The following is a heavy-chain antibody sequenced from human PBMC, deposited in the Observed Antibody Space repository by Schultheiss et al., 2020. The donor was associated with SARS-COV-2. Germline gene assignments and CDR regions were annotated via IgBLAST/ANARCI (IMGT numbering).Heavy chain of an antibody. CDR1: GGSISSGGYY. J-gene: IGHJ6*02. CDR2: IYYSGST. D-gene: IGHD3-9*01. V-gene: IGHV4-39*07. CDR3: ARDNSEILTGFSNPRWQHYYYGMDV. Sequence: SETLSLTCTVSGGSISSGGYYWGWIRQPPGKGLEWIGSIYYSGSTYYNPSLKSRLTMSLDTSKNQFSLELRSVTAADTAVYYCARDNSEILTGFSNPRWQHYYYGMDVWGQGTTVTVSS.